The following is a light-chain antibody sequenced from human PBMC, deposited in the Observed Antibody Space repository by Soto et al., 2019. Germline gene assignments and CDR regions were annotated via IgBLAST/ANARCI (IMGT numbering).Light chain of an antibody. J-gene: IGKJ1*01. V-gene: IGKV3-20*01. CDR2: GAS. CDR3: QQYAGSPWT. Sequence: EIVLTQSPDTLSLSPGERATLSCRASQSVSRDYLVWYQQKPGQAPRLLIYGASSRATGIPDRFSGSGSGTDFTLIISRLEPEDFAVYYCQQYAGSPWTVGQGTKVEIK. CDR1: QSVSRDY.